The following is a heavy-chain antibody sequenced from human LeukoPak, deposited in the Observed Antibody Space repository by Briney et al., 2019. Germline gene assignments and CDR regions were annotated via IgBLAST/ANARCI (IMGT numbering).Heavy chain of an antibody. CDR3: ARGRYSSGWRGYYFDY. CDR2: ISAYNGNT. J-gene: IGHJ4*02. Sequence: ASVKVSCKASGGTFSSYAISWVRQAPGQGLEWMGWISAYNGNTNYAQKLQGRVTMTTGTSTSTAYMELRSLRSDDTAVYYCARGRYSSGWRGYYFDYWGQGTLVTVSS. CDR1: GGTFSSYA. D-gene: IGHD6-19*01. V-gene: IGHV1-18*01.